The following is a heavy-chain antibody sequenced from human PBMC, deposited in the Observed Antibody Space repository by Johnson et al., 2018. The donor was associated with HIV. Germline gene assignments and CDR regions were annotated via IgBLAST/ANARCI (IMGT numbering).Heavy chain of an antibody. Sequence: VQLVESGGGLVQPGGSLRLSCAASGFTFRSYAMSWVRQAPGEGLEWVSGISGSGGSTYYADSVKGRFTISRDNSKNTLYLQMNSLRAEDAAVYYCAKDLVERSGISDDAFDIWDQGTMVTVSS. CDR2: ISGSGGST. V-gene: IGHV3-23*04. D-gene: IGHD3-10*01. CDR3: AKDLVERSGISDDAFDI. CDR1: GFTFRSYA. J-gene: IGHJ3*02.